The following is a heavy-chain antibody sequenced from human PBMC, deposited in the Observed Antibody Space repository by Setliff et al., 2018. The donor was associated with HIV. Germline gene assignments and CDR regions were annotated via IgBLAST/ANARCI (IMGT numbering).Heavy chain of an antibody. V-gene: IGHV1-2*02. Sequence: GASVKVSCKASGYTLGGNYMHWVRQAPGQGLEWMGWIDPNSGGTNYAQKFEGRVIMTRDTSTSTVYMELHWLTSDDTAVYYCERVAHRLSGGIDYRGQGTQVTVSS. D-gene: IGHD2-15*01. CDR1: GYTLGGNY. J-gene: IGHJ4*02. CDR3: ERVAHRLSGGIDY. CDR2: IDPNSGGT.